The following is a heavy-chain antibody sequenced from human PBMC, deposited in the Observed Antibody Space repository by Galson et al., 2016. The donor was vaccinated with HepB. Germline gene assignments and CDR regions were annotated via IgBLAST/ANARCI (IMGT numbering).Heavy chain of an antibody. CDR3: ARSTAVSGRRSWGYLDP. D-gene: IGHD6-19*01. J-gene: IGHJ5*02. CDR1: GGSIDTVAFY. Sequence: SETLSLTCTLSGGSIDTVAFYWAWIRQTPGKGLEWIGSIYHTGSTYLSASLKSRVIMSVDKSMNQFSLTLRSLTVADSAVYYCARSTAVSGRRSWGYLDPWGQGTLASVSS. CDR2: IYHTGST. V-gene: IGHV4-39*01.